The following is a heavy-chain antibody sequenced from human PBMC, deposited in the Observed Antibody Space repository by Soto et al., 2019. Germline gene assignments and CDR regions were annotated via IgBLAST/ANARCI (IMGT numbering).Heavy chain of an antibody. CDR2: ISSSSSTI. CDR1: GFTFSSYS. Sequence: GGSLRLSCAASGFTFSSYSMNWVRQAPGKGLEWVSYISSSSSTIYYADSVKGRFTISRDNAKNSLYLQMNSLRAEDTAVYYCARRDYDILTGKPEYYYYYYMDVWGKGTTVTVSS. D-gene: IGHD3-9*01. CDR3: ARRDYDILTGKPEYYYYYYMDV. J-gene: IGHJ6*03. V-gene: IGHV3-48*01.